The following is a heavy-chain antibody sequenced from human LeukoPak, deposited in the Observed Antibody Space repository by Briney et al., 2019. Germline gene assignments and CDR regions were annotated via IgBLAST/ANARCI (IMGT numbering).Heavy chain of an antibody. Sequence: GASVKVSCKASGYTFTGYYMHWVRQAPGQGLEWMGRINPNSGGTNYAQKFQGRVTMTRDTSISTAYMELRSLRSDDTAVYYCARGGTWFGELTVFSPWGQGTLVTVSS. CDR3: ARGGTWFGELTVFSP. J-gene: IGHJ5*02. V-gene: IGHV1-2*06. D-gene: IGHD3-10*01. CDR1: GYTFTGYY. CDR2: INPNSGGT.